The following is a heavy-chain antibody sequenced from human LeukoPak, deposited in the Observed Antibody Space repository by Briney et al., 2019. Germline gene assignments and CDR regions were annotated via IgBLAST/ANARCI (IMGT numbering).Heavy chain of an antibody. CDR1: GFTFSSYA. V-gene: IGHV3-30-3*01. D-gene: IGHD3-16*02. CDR2: ISYDGSNK. CDR3: ARANDYVWGSYRQFDY. J-gene: IGHJ4*02. Sequence: GGSLRLSCAASGFTFSSYAMHWVRQAPGKGLEWVAVISYDGSNKYYADSVKGRFTISRDNSKNTLYLQMNSLRAEDTAVYYCARANDYVWGSYRQFDYWGQGTPVTVSS.